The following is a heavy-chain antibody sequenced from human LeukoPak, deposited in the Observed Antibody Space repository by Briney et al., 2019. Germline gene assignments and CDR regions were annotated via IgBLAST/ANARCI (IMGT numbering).Heavy chain of an antibody. J-gene: IGHJ4*02. Sequence: PGGSLRLSCAASGFTFSSYGMHWVRQAPGKGLEWVAVISYDGSNKYYADSVKGRFTISRDNSKNTLYLQMNSLRAEDTAVYYCARVPDYGGNQDPFDYWGQGTLVTVSS. CDR3: ARVPDYGGNQDPFDY. D-gene: IGHD4-23*01. CDR2: ISYDGSNK. V-gene: IGHV3-30*03. CDR1: GFTFSSYG.